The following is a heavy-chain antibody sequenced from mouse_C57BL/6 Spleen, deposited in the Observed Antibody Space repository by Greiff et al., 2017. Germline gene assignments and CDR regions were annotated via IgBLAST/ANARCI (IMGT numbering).Heavy chain of an antibody. CDR3: ARLTTPHYYAMDY. CDR1: GYTFTSYW. V-gene: IGHV1-72*01. J-gene: IGHJ4*01. Sequence: QVQLQQPGAELVKPGASVKLSCKASGYTFTSYWMHWVKQRPGRGLEWIGRIDPNSGGTTYNEKFKSKATLTVDKPSSPAYMQLSSLTSEYSAVYYCARLTTPHYYAMDYWGQGTSVTVSS. CDR2: IDPNSGGT. D-gene: IGHD2-12*01.